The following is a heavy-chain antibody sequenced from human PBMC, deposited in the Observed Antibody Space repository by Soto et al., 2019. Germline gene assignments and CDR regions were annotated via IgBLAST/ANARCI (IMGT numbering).Heavy chain of an antibody. Sequence: PGESLKISCKGSGYSFSNYWIAWVRQRSGKGLEWMGIIYPDDSDTRYSPSFQGQVTISADKSLKTAYLEWSSLKASDTAKYYCARLPQNYYYQGMDVWGLGATVTVSS. CDR3: ARLPQNYYYQGMDV. V-gene: IGHV5-51*01. CDR1: GYSFSNYW. CDR2: IYPDDSDT. J-gene: IGHJ6*02. D-gene: IGHD3-10*01.